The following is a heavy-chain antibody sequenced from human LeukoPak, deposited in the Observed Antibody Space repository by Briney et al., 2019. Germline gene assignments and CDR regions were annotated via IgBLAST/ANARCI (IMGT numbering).Heavy chain of an antibody. CDR3: ARDTLDILAGYHQTDY. CDR2: INPSGGSS. J-gene: IGHJ4*02. CDR1: GYTFTSYY. V-gene: IGHV1-46*01. D-gene: IGHD3-9*01. Sequence: ASVKVSCKASGYTFTSYYMHWVRQAPGQGLEWMGIINPSGGSSSYAQKFQGRVTMTRDTSTSTVYIELSSLRSVDTAVYYCARDTLDILAGYHQTDYWGQGTLVTVSS.